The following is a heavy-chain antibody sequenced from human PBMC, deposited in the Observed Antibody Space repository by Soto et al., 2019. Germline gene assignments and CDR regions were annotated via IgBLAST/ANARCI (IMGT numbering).Heavy chain of an antibody. CDR2: IYFSGGT. V-gene: IGHV4-31*03. J-gene: IGHJ4*02. CDR3: ATSSGSYSDY. D-gene: IGHD1-26*01. Sequence: TSETLSLTCTVSGGYISSGGYYWSWIRQLPGKGLEWIGYIYFSGGTYYNPSLKSRLTISLDTSKNQFSLNLGSVTAADTAVYFCATSSGSYSDYWGRGTLVTVSS. CDR1: GGYISSGGYY.